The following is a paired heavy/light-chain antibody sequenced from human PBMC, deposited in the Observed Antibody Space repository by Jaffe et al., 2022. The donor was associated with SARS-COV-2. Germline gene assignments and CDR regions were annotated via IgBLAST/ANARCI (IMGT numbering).Light chain of an antibody. CDR1: ALPKQY. J-gene: IGLJ1*01. V-gene: IGLV3-25*03. Sequence: SYELTQPPSVSVSPGQTARITCSADALPKQYAYWYQQKPGQAPVLVIYKDSERPSGIPERFSGSSSGTTVTLTISGVQAEDEADYYCQSADSSGTYVFGTGTKVTVL. CDR2: KDS. CDR3: QSADSSGTYV.
Heavy chain of an antibody. Sequence: QVQLVQSGAEVKKPGASVKVSCKASGYTFTGYYMHWVRQAPGQGLEWMGRINPNSGGTNYAQKFQGRVTMTRDTSISTAYMELSRLRSDDTVVYYCARGDLRFLEWLSIGYYYYGMDVWGQGTTVTVSS. D-gene: IGHD3-3*01. CDR2: INPNSGGT. J-gene: IGHJ6*02. CDR1: GYTFTGYY. V-gene: IGHV1-2*05. CDR3: ARGDLRFLEWLSIGYYYYGMDV.